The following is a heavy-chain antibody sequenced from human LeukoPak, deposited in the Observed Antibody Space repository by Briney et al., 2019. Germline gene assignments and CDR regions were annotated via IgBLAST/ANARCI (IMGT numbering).Heavy chain of an antibody. V-gene: IGHV4-59*01. D-gene: IGHD1-1*01. Sequence: PSETLSLTCTVSSGSISSYYWSWIRQPPGKGLEWIGYIYYRGSTNYNPSLKSRVTISVDTSKNQFSLKLSSVTAADTALYYCARERSGWKDAFDIWGQGTMVTVSS. J-gene: IGHJ3*02. CDR3: ARERSGWKDAFDI. CDR1: SGSISSYY. CDR2: IYYRGST.